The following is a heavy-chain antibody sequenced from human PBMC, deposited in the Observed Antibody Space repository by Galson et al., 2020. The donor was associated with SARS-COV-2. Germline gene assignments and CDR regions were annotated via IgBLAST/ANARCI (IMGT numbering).Heavy chain of an antibody. J-gene: IGHJ4*02. CDR1: GFTFSSYW. CDR2: IKQDGSEK. V-gene: IGHV3-7*01. D-gene: IGHD3-10*01. Sequence: ESLKISCAASGFTFSSYWMNWVRQVPGKGLEWVANIKQDGSEKHYLDSVKGRFTISRDNAKNSLYLQMNSLRADDTAVYYCASNYGSGSAYWGQGTLVTVSS. CDR3: ASNYGSGSAY.